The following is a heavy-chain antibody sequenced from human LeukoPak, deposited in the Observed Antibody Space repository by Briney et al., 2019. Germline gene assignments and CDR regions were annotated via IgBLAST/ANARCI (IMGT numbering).Heavy chain of an antibody. J-gene: IGHJ6*02. CDR2: IYYSGST. D-gene: IGHD4-17*01. V-gene: IGHV4-39*07. Sequence: SETLSPTCTVSGGSISSSSYYWGWIRQPPGKGLEWIGSIYYSGSTYYNPSLKSRVTISVDTSKNQFSLKLSSVTAADTAVYYCARDSPRGDYVVDYYYGMDVWGQGTTVTVSS. CDR3: ARDSPRGDYVVDYYYGMDV. CDR1: GGSISSSSYY.